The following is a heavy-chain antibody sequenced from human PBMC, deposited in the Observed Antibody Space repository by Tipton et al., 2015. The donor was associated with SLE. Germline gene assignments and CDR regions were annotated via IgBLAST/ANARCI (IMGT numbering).Heavy chain of an antibody. Sequence: TLSLTCAVYGGSFSVYYWTWIRQPPGKGLEWIGSVYESGTTYYNPSLKSRVTMSVDTSKTQFSLKLSSLTAADTAVYYCARVVTVVATHYYDMDVWGQGTTVTVSS. V-gene: IGHV4-34*01. CDR1: GGSFSVYY. CDR2: VYESGTT. D-gene: IGHD2-15*01. J-gene: IGHJ6*02. CDR3: ARVVTVVATHYYDMDV.